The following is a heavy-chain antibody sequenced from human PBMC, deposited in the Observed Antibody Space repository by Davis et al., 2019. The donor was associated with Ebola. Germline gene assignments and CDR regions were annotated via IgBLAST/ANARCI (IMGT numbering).Heavy chain of an antibody. CDR3: ANWGPATIENY. Sequence: GESLKISCAASGFTFSIYGMHWVRQAPGKGFEWVSDISFDGSNKYFADSVKGRFTISRDNSKNTLYLQMNSLRGEETAVYYCANWGPATIENYWGQGIQVTVSS. J-gene: IGHJ4*02. CDR2: ISFDGSNK. V-gene: IGHV3-30*18. CDR1: GFTFSIYG. D-gene: IGHD3-16*01.